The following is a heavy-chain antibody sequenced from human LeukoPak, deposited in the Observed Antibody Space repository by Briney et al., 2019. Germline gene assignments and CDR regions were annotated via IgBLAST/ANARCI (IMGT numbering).Heavy chain of an antibody. D-gene: IGHD2-8*02. V-gene: IGHV4-59*08. CDR3: ARHTPLWYYFDY. J-gene: IGHJ4*02. CDR1: GGSISSYY. CDR2: IYYSGST. Sequence: SETLSLTCTVSGGSISSYYWSWIRQPPGKGLEWIGYIYYSGSTNYIPSLKSRVTISVDTSKNQFSLKLSSVTAADTAVYYCARHTPLWYYFDYWGQGTLVTVSS.